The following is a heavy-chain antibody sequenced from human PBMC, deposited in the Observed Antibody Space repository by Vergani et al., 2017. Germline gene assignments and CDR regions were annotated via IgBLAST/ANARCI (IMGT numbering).Heavy chain of an antibody. CDR3: ASGSRIAADYYYGMDV. CDR1: GYTFTSYG. Sequence: QVQLVQSGAEVKKPGASVKVSCKASGYTFTSYGISWVRQAPGQGLEWMGWISAYNGNTNYAQKLQGRVTMTTDTSTSTADMELRSLRSDDTAVYYCASGSRIAADYYYGMDVWGQGTTVTVSS. V-gene: IGHV1-18*01. J-gene: IGHJ6*02. D-gene: IGHD6-25*01. CDR2: ISAYNGNT.